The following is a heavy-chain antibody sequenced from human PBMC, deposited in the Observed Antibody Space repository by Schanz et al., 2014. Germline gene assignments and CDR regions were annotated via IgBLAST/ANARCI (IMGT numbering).Heavy chain of an antibody. J-gene: IGHJ4*02. CDR1: GYIFINSG. Sequence: QIQLVQSGPEVKKPGATVKVSCKASGYIFINSGISWVRQAPGQGLEWMGWISVYNHNKEYDQKFQGRVTMTTDTSTSTAYRELRSLRTEDTAVSDCARDRGVFDRDDLYYFDSWGQGALVTVSS. CDR2: ISVYNHNK. D-gene: IGHD3-10*01. CDR3: ARDRGVFDRDDLYYFDS. V-gene: IGHV1-18*01.